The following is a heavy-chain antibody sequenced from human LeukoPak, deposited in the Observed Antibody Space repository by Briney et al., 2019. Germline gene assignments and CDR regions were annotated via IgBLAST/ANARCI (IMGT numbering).Heavy chain of an antibody. V-gene: IGHV4-59*11. Sequence: SETLSLTCTVSGGSITSHYWNWLRQPPGKGPEWIGYINHNGYSNSNPSLKSRVTISRDTSKNQFSLKLNSVTAADTAVYYCARSVYPHYYFDYWGQATLVTVSP. CDR2: INHNGYS. CDR1: GGSITSHY. D-gene: IGHD3-16*01. CDR3: ARSVYPHYYFDY. J-gene: IGHJ4*02.